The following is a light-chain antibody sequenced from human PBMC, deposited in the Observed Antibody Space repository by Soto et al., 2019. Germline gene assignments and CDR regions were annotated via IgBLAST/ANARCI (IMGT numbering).Light chain of an antibody. CDR1: SSDVGFYNF. Sequence: QSALTQPASVSGSPGQSITISCTGTSSDVGFYNFVSWYQQHPGKAPKLMISEVANRPSGVSNRFSGSRSGNTASLTISGLQAEDEADYYCSSYTSSSSPYVFGTGTKLTVL. CDR3: SSYTSSSSPYV. CDR2: EVA. V-gene: IGLV2-14*01. J-gene: IGLJ1*01.